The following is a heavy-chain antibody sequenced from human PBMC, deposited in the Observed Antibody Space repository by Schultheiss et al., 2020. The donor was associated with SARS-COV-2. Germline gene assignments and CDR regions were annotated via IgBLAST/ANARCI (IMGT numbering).Heavy chain of an antibody. J-gene: IGHJ6*02. Sequence: GESLRLSCAASGFNLRIYAMSWVRQAPGKGLEWVSSVGGSGAGAHYADSVKGRFTVSKDNSKNALLLQMNSLRAEDTAIYYCAKSRIMATYYYYGMDVWGQGTTVTVSS. D-gene: IGHD2-8*01. CDR1: GFNLRIYA. CDR3: AKSRIMATYYYYGMDV. CDR2: VGGSGAGA. V-gene: IGHV3-23*01.